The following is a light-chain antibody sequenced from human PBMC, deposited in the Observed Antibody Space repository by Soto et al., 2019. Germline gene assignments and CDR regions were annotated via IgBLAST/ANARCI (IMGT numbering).Light chain of an antibody. Sequence: QSALTQPASVSGSPGQSITISCTGTSSDVGGYNYVSWYQQHPGKAPKLMLYEVSNRPSGVSNRFSGSKSGNTASLTISGXQAEDEADYYCSSYTSSSXLVFGTGTK. CDR3: SSYTSSSXLV. CDR2: EVS. J-gene: IGLJ1*01. V-gene: IGLV2-14*01. CDR1: SSDVGGYNY.